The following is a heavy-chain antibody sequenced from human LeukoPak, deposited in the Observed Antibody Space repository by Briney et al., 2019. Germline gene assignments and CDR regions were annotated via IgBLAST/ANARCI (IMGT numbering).Heavy chain of an antibody. CDR3: ARETWDYYYYMDV. V-gene: IGHV4-61*02. CDR2: IYTSGST. J-gene: IGHJ6*03. CDR1: GGSISSGSYY. Sequence: SQTLSLTCTVSGGSISSGSYYWSWIRQPAGKGLELIGRIYTSGSTNYNPSLKSRAPISVDTSKNQFSLKLSSVTAADTAVYYCARETWDYYYYMDVWGKGTTVTVSS.